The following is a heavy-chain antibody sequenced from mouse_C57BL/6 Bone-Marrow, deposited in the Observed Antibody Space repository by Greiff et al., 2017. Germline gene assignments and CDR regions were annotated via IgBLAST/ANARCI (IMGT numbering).Heavy chain of an antibody. CDR2: IYPGSGST. CDR1: GYTFTSYW. J-gene: IGHJ3*01. Sequence: QVQLQQPGAELVKPGASVKMSCKASGYTFTSYWITWVKQRPGQGLEWIGDIYPGSGSTNYNEKFKSKATLTVDTSSSTAYMQLSSLTSEDSAVYYCARGYDGYCPCAYWGQGTLVTVSA. V-gene: IGHV1-55*01. D-gene: IGHD2-3*01. CDR3: ARGYDGYCPCAY.